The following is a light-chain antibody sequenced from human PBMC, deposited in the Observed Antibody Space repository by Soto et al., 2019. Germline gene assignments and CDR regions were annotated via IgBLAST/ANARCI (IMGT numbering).Light chain of an antibody. V-gene: IGKV4-1*01. Sequence: DIVLTQSPDSLAVSLGERATINCKSSQSLLYTSNKKSYLAWYQQRPGQPPKLLIYWASTRESGVADRFSGSGSGTDFTLTISSLQAEDVAVYYCQQYYSVPWTFGQGTKVEIK. J-gene: IGKJ1*01. CDR2: WAS. CDR1: QSLLYTSNKKSY. CDR3: QQYYSVPWT.